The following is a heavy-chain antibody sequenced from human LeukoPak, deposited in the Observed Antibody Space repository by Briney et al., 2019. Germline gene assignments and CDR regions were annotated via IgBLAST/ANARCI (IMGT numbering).Heavy chain of an antibody. Sequence: PGGSLRLSCAASGFNFSTYTMNWVRQAPGKGLEWVSYITGSSGSIYYADSVKGRFTISRDNAKNSLYLQMNSLRAEDTAVYYCAREGQTGSYYYYGMDVWGQGTTVTVSS. V-gene: IGHV3-48*04. CDR3: AREGQTGSYYYYGMDV. CDR2: ITGSSGSI. CDR1: GFNFSTYT. D-gene: IGHD7-27*01. J-gene: IGHJ6*02.